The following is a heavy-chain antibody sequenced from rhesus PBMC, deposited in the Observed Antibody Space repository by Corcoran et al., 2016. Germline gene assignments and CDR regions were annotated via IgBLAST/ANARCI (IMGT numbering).Heavy chain of an antibody. CDR1: GGFISDSYR. J-gene: IGHJ4*01. CDR3: AREVD. D-gene: IGHD1-44*01. V-gene: IGHV4S10*01. Sequence: QVQLQESGPGVVKPSETLSLTCAVSGGFISDSYRRCWIRQPPGTGLGWIGYIYGSSTSTNFTPALKNRLTISNVTSMTQFSLKLSSVTAADTAVYYCAREVDWGQGVLVTVSS. CDR2: IYGSSTST.